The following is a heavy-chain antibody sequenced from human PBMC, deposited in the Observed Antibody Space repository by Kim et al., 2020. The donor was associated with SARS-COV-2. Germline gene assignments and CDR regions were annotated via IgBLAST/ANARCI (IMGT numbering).Heavy chain of an antibody. V-gene: IGHV3-21*01. D-gene: IGHD3-9*01. Sequence: GGSLRLSCAASGFTFSSYSMNWVRQAPGKGLEWVSSISSSSSYIYYADSVKGRFTISRDNAKNSLYLQMNSLRAEDTAVYYCASDLRYFDRGGFDPWGQGTLVTVSS. CDR3: ASDLRYFDRGGFDP. J-gene: IGHJ5*02. CDR2: ISSSSSYI. CDR1: GFTFSSYS.